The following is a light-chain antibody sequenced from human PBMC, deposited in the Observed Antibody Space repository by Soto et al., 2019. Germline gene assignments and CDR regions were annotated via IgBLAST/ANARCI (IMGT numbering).Light chain of an antibody. J-gene: IGLJ2*01. CDR3: SSYTSSRV. V-gene: IGLV2-14*01. CDR1: SRDVGGYNY. CDR2: DVS. Sequence: QSALTQPASVSGSPGQSITISCTGTSRDVGGYNYVSWYQQHPGKAPKLMIYDVSNRPSGVSNRFSGSKSGNTASLTISGLQAEDEADYYCSSYTSSRVFGGGTKVTVL.